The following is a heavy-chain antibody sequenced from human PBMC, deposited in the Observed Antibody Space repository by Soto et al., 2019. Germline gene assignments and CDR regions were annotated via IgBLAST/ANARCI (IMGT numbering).Heavy chain of an antibody. J-gene: IGHJ6*02. V-gene: IGHV4-4*02. CDR1: GGSISSSNW. Sequence: QVQLQESGPGLVKPSGTLSLTCAVSGGSISSSNWWSWVRQPPGKGLEWIGEIYHSGRTDYNPSLESRVTISVDKSKNQFSLKLSSVTAADTAVYYCARDVPLPSGMDVWGQGTTVTVSS. CDR2: IYHSGRT. CDR3: ARDVPLPSGMDV.